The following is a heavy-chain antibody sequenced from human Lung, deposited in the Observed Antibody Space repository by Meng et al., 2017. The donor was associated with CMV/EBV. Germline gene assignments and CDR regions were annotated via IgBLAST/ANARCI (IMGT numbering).Heavy chain of an antibody. J-gene: IGHJ4*02. V-gene: IGHV3-48*03. Sequence: GGSLRLSCAASGFTFNNYEMNWVRQAPGKGLEWISFITTSANTRHYADAVKGRFTISRDNAKKSLYLQMNSLRAEDTAVYYCARDLGGVVPAATCFDYWGQGTLVTVSS. CDR2: ITTSANTR. CDR1: GFTFNNYE. CDR3: ARDLGGVVPAATCFDY. D-gene: IGHD2-2*01.